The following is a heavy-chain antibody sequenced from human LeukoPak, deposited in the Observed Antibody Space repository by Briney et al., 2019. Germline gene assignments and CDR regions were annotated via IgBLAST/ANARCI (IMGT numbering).Heavy chain of an antibody. CDR2: IIPIFGTA. J-gene: IGHJ4*02. CDR3: ASTRCSGGSCYSSPSLDY. D-gene: IGHD2-15*01. V-gene: IGHV1-69*05. Sequence: SVKVSCKASGGTFSSYAISWVRQAPGQGLEWRGGIIPIFGTANYAQKFQGRVTITTDESTSTAYMELSSLRSEDTAVYYCASTRCSGGSCYSSPSLDYWGQGTLVTVSS. CDR1: GGTFSSYA.